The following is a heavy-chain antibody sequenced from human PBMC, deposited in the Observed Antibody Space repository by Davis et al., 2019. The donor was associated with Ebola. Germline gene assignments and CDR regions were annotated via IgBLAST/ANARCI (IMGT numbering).Heavy chain of an antibody. CDR1: GFTFTSSA. D-gene: IGHD3-3*01. Sequence: ASVKVSCKASGFTFTSSAMQWVRQARGQRLEWMGWINAGNGNTKYSQKFQGRVTITRDTSASTAYMELSSLRSEDTAVYYCARDLVRMVGGDDFSTTLYYYYGMDVWGQGTTVTVSS. V-gene: IGHV1-3*01. CDR3: ARDLVRMVGGDDFSTTLYYYYGMDV. J-gene: IGHJ6*02. CDR2: INAGNGNT.